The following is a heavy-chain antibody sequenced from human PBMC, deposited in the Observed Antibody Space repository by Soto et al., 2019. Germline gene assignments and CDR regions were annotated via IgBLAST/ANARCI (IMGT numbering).Heavy chain of an antibody. CDR1: GGSISSYY. J-gene: IGHJ3*02. CDR3: ARVREPRNPSDAFDI. D-gene: IGHD1-26*01. Sequence: TSETLSLTCTVSGGSISSYYWSWIRQPPGKGLEWIGYIYYSGSTNYNPSLKSRVTISVDTSKNQFSLKLSSVTAADTAVYYCARVREPRNPSDAFDIWGQGTMVTVSS. CDR2: IYYSGST. V-gene: IGHV4-59*01.